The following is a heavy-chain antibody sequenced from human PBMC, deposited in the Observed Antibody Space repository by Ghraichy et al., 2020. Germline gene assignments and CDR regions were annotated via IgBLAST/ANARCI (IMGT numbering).Heavy chain of an antibody. CDR3: VRVERSVGYYDFWSGGRPFDY. V-gene: IGHV1-2*02. D-gene: IGHD3-3*01. CDR1: GYTFTGYY. J-gene: IGHJ4*02. Sequence: ASVKVSCKASGYTFTGYYMHWVRQAPGQGLEWMGWINPNSGGTNYAQKFQGRVTMTRDTSISTAYMELSRLRSDDTAVYYCVRVERSVGYYDFWSGGRPFDYWGQGTLVTVSS. CDR2: INPNSGGT.